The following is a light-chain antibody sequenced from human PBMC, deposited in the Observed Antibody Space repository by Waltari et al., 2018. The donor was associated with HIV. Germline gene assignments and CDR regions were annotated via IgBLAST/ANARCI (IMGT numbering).Light chain of an antibody. J-gene: IGLJ2*01. CDR2: EVT. V-gene: IGLV2-8*01. CDR3: SSFVDRDGFYVL. Sequence: QSALTQPPSASGSPGQSVTLSCTGSNNDTGSYAYVSRYQVHPVKAPKLVISEVTKRPSGVSDRFSGSKSANTAFLTVSGLQSEDEADYYCSSFVDRDGFYVLFGGGTRLTVL. CDR1: NNDTGSYAY.